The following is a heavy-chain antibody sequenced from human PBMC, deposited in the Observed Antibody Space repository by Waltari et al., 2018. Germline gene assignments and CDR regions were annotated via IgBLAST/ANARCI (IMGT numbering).Heavy chain of an antibody. CDR2: LTGGAEGA. CDR1: GFTFHNYA. D-gene: IGHD6-6*01. J-gene: IGHJ5*02. Sequence: EVPLLESGGGLVQPGGSLSLSCAASGFTFHNYAMMWVRQAPGKGLEWIASLTGGAEGAYYADSVRGRFTISRDNSQNTLFLQMSGLRVDDSGTYYCARGRASGLVDWFDPWGRGTLVTVSS. V-gene: IGHV3-23*01. CDR3: ARGRASGLVDWFDP.